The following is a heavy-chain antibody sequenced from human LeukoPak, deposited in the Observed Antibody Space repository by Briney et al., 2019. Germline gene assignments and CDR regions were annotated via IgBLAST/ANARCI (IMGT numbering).Heavy chain of an antibody. V-gene: IGHV1-8*01. D-gene: IGHD2-8*01. CDR3: ARNGALGDWFDP. CDR1: GYTFTSYD. J-gene: IGHJ5*02. Sequence: ASVKVSCKAPGYTFTSYDINWVRQATGQGLEWMGWMNPNSGNTGYAQKFQGRVTMTRNTSISTAYMELSSLRSEDTAVYYCARNGALGDWFDPWGQGTLVTVSS. CDR2: MNPNSGNT.